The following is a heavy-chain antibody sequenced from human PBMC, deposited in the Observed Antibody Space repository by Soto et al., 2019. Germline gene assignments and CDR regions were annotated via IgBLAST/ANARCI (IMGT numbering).Heavy chain of an antibody. D-gene: IGHD3-3*01. J-gene: IGHJ4*02. CDR2: INHIGAT. CDR3: AGWTVGDPIFGAPKDY. V-gene: IGHV4-34*04. CDR1: GGSFSGYF. Sequence: QVQLQQWGAGLLKPSETLSLTCVVYGGSFSGYFWSWIRQPPGKGLEWIGEINHIGATNHNPSLKSRATLSVDTSKNQFSLKLSSVTAADTAMYYCAGWTVGDPIFGAPKDYWGQGNRVTVSS.